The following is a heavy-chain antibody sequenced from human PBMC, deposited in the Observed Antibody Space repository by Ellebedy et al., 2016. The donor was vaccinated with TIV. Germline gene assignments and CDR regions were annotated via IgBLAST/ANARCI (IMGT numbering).Heavy chain of an antibody. CDR3: ARAGRGSSSWYVSG. Sequence: GGSLRLSCAASGFTFSTYWMSWVRQAPGKGLEWVANIKQDGSEKYYVDSVKGRFTISRDNAKNSLYLQMNSLRAEDTAIYYCARAGRGSSSWYVSGWGQGTLVTVSS. V-gene: IGHV3-7*03. CDR1: GFTFSTYW. D-gene: IGHD6-13*01. J-gene: IGHJ4*02. CDR2: IKQDGSEK.